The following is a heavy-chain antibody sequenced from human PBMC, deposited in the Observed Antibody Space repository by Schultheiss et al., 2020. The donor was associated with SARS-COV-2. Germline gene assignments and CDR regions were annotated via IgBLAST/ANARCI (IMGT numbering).Heavy chain of an antibody. CDR3: ARGGVGATLGAFDI. D-gene: IGHD1-26*01. J-gene: IGHJ3*02. CDR2: VGGSGAGA. V-gene: IGHV3-23*01. Sequence: GGSLRLSCAASGFDLRVYAMSWVRQAPGKGLEWVSSVGGSGAGAHYADSVKGRFTISRDNAKNSLYLQMNSLRAEDTAVYYCARGGVGATLGAFDIWGQGTMVTVSS. CDR1: GFDLRVYA.